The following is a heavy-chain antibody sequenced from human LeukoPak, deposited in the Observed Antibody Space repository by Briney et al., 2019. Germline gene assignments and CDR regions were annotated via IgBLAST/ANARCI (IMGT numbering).Heavy chain of an antibody. CDR1: GGSISSGGYY. CDR3: ARRYNYGSGNLAFDY. V-gene: IGHV4-30-2*01. Sequence: SQTLSLTCTVSGGSISSGGYYWSWIRQPPGKGLEWIGYIYHSGSTYYNPSLKSRVTISVDRSKNQFSLKLSSVTAADTAVYYCARRYNYGSGNLAFDYWGQGTLVTVSS. J-gene: IGHJ4*02. CDR2: IYHSGST. D-gene: IGHD3-10*01.